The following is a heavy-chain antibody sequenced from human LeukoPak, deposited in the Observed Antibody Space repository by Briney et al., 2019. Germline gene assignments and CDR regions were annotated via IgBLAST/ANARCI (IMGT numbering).Heavy chain of an antibody. CDR2: IYHGGST. J-gene: IGHJ6*03. D-gene: IGHD2-21*01. Sequence: SQTLSLTCTVSGASISGGYYWSWIRQPPGKGLEWIGYIYHGGSTSYNPSLESRIFISLDRSKNQFSLELDSVTAADTSIYYCAGGAYSYYYYVDVWGKGTTVTVS. V-gene: IGHV4-30-2*01. CDR1: GASISGGYY. CDR3: AGGAYSYYYYVDV.